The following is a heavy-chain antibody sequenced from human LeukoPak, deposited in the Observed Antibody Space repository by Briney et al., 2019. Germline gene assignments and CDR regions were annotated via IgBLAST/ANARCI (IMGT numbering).Heavy chain of an antibody. CDR2: IYDSGST. V-gene: IGHV4-59*08. Sequence: SETLSLTCTVSGGSISSYYWSWIRQPPGKGLEWIGYIYDSGSTNYNPSLKSRVTISVDTSKNQFSLKLSSVTAADTAVYYCARYGSGTYPRFDYWGRGTLVTVSS. CDR1: GGSISSYY. D-gene: IGHD3-10*01. J-gene: IGHJ4*02. CDR3: ARYGSGTYPRFDY.